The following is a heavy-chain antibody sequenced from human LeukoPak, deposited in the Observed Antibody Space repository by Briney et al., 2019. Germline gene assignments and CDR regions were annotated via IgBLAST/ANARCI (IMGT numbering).Heavy chain of an antibody. Sequence: ASVKVSCKASGYTFTSYDINWVRQATGQGLEWMGWMNPNSGNTGYARKFQGRVTMTRNTSISTAYMELSSLRSEDTAVYYCARGRYYYGSGTQYMDVWGKGTTVTVSS. CDR2: MNPNSGNT. J-gene: IGHJ6*03. V-gene: IGHV1-8*01. CDR1: GYTFTSYD. CDR3: ARGRYYYGSGTQYMDV. D-gene: IGHD3-10*01.